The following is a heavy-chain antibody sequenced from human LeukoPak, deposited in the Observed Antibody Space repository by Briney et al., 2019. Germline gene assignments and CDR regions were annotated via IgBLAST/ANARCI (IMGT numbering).Heavy chain of an antibody. CDR2: IYYSGST. V-gene: IGHV4-59*12. J-gene: IGHJ5*02. CDR3: AVVVVASTLGNNWFDP. CDR1: GGSISSYY. Sequence: SETLSLTCTVSGGSISSYYWNWIRQPPGKGLEWIGYIYYSGSTNYNPSLKSRVTISLDTSKNQFSLKLSSVTAADTAVYYCAVVVVASTLGNNWFDPWGQGTLVTVSS. D-gene: IGHD2-15*01.